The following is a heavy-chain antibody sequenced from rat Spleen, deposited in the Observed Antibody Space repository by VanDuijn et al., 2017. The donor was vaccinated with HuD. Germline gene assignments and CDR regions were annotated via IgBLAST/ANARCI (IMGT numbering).Heavy chain of an antibody. V-gene: IGHV2-1*01. D-gene: IGHD1-9*01. CDR1: GFSLTSNS. CDR3: TRHYGYTYGFAY. CDR2: IWSGGST. Sequence: QVQLKESGPGLVQPSQTLSLTCTVSGFSLTSNSVSWVRQPPGKGLEWMGAIWSGGSTDYNSALKSRLSISRDTSKSQVFLKMNSLQTEDTAIYFCTRHYGYTYGFAYWGQGTLVTVSS. J-gene: IGHJ3*01.